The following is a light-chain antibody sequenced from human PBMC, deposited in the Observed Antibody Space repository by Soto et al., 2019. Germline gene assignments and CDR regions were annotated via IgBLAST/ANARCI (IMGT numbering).Light chain of an antibody. CDR3: QQYGGSSWT. Sequence: ILLPQSPGTLSLSPGERATLSCRASQRVSSGYLAWYQQKPGQAPRLLIFGASSRATGIPDRFSGSGSGTDFTLTISRLEPEDFAVYYCQQYGGSSWTFGQGTKVDIK. J-gene: IGKJ1*01. CDR2: GAS. CDR1: QRVSSGY. V-gene: IGKV3-20*01.